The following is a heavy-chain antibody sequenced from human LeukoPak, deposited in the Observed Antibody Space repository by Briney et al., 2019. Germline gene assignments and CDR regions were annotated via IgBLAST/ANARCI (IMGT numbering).Heavy chain of an antibody. J-gene: IGHJ4*02. Sequence: GGSLRLSCAASGFTFSSYSMNWVRQAPGKGLEWVSSISSSSSYIYYADSVKGRFTISRDNAKNSLYLQMNSLRAEDKAVYYCARGGVVDNDYWGQGTLVTVSS. CDR2: ISSSSSYI. D-gene: IGHD3-22*01. CDR3: ARGGVVDNDY. CDR1: GFTFSSYS. V-gene: IGHV3-21*01.